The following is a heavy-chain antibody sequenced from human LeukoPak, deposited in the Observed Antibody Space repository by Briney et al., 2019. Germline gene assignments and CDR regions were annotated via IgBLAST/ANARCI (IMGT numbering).Heavy chain of an antibody. CDR3: ARPPLLWFGELLQDTYYFDY. Sequence: GGSLRLSCAASGFTFSSYAISWVRQAPGKGLEWVSAISGSGGSTYYADSVKGRTTISRDNSKNTLYLQMNSLRAEDTAVYYCARPPLLWFGELLQDTYYFDYWGQGTLVTVSS. CDR2: ISGSGGST. CDR1: GFTFSSYA. V-gene: IGHV3-23*01. J-gene: IGHJ4*02. D-gene: IGHD3-10*01.